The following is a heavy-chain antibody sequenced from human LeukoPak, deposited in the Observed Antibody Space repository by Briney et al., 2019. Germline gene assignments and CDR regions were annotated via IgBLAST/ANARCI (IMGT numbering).Heavy chain of an antibody. V-gene: IGHV4-59*01. CDR3: ARAGIAVAGNFDY. CDR1: GGSISSYY. CDR2: IYYSGST. Sequence: PSETLSLTCTGSGGSISSYYWSWIRQPPGKGLEGIGYIYYSGSTNYNPSLKSRVTISVDTSKNQFSLKLSSVTAADTAVYYCARAGIAVAGNFDYWGQGTLVTVSS. D-gene: IGHD6-19*01. J-gene: IGHJ4*02.